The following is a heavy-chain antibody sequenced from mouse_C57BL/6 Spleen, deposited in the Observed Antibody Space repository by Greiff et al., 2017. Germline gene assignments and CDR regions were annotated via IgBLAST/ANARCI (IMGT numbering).Heavy chain of an antibody. CDR2: ICPGDGDT. D-gene: IGHD1-1*01. J-gene: IGHJ3*01. V-gene: IGHV1-82*01. Sequence: QVQLKESGPELVKPGASVKISCKASGYAFSSSWMNWVKQRPGKGLEWIGRICPGDGDTNYNGKFKGKATLTTDKSSSTAYMQLTSLTSEDSAVYVCARSYCGSSYGRFAYWGQGTLVTVSA. CDR1: GYAFSSSW. CDR3: ARSYCGSSYGRFAY.